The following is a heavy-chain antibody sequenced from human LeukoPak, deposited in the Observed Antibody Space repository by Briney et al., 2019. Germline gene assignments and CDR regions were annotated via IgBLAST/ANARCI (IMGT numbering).Heavy chain of an antibody. CDR2: ISYDGSNK. Sequence: PGGSLRLSCAASGFTFSSYAMHWVRQAPGKGLEWVAVISYDGSNKYYADSVKGRFTISRDNSKNTLYLQMNSLRAEDTAVYYCARDLWLLDGPNYYYGMDVWGQGTTVTVSS. J-gene: IGHJ6*02. CDR3: ARDLWLLDGPNYYYGMDV. V-gene: IGHV3-30-3*01. CDR1: GFTFSSYA. D-gene: IGHD2/OR15-2a*01.